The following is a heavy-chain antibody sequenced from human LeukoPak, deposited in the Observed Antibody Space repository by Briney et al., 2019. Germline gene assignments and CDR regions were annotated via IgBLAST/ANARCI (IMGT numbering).Heavy chain of an antibody. J-gene: IGHJ2*01. CDR1: GYTLTTYY. Sequence: ASVKVSCKASGYTLTTYYIHWVRQAPGQGLEWLGIINPSGVSIAYAQKFQGRVTMTRDVSTSTVYMELSSLRSEDTAVYYCAKADGDSYWYFDLWGRGTLVTVSS. CDR3: AKADGDSYWYFDL. V-gene: IGHV1-46*01. CDR2: INPSGVSI. D-gene: IGHD4-17*01.